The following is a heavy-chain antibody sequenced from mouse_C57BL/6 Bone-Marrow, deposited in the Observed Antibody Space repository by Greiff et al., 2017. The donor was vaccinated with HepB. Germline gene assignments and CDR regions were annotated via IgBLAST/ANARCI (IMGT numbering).Heavy chain of an antibody. CDR1: GYTFTSYW. Sequence: QVQLQQPGAELVKPGASVKMSCKASGYTFTSYWITWVKQRPGQGLEWIGDIYPGSGSTNYNEKFKSKATLTVDTSSSTAYMQLSSLTSEDSAVYYCARRILDYYGSSYSYYFDYWGQGTTLTVSS. J-gene: IGHJ2*01. CDR3: ARRILDYYGSSYSYYFDY. V-gene: IGHV1-55*01. CDR2: IYPGSGST. D-gene: IGHD1-1*01.